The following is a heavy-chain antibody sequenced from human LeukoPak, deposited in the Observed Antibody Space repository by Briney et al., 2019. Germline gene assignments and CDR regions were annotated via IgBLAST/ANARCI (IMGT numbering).Heavy chain of an antibody. D-gene: IGHD6-6*01. V-gene: IGHV3-30*04. CDR3: ARDSPSRDSSDYMDV. CDR1: GFTFSSSA. CDR2: ISYDGSNK. Sequence: GGSLRLSCAASGFTFSSSAMHWVRQAPGKGLEWVAVISYDGSNKYYADSVKGRFTISRDNSRNTLYLQMNSLRAEDTAVYYCARDSPSRDSSDYMDVWGKGTTVSVSS. J-gene: IGHJ6*03.